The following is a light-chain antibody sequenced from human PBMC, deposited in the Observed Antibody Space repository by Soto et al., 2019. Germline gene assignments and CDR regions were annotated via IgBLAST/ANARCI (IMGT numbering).Light chain of an antibody. CDR2: DVS. CDR3: SSYTSISTVV. J-gene: IGLJ2*01. CDR1: ASDVGFYNY. V-gene: IGLV2-14*01. Sequence: QSALTQPASVSGSPGQSITISCTGTASDVGFYNYVSWYQQHPGKAPKVMIYDVSNRPSGVSNRFSGSKSGNTASLTISGLQAEDEADYYCSSYTSISTVVFGGGTKVTVL.